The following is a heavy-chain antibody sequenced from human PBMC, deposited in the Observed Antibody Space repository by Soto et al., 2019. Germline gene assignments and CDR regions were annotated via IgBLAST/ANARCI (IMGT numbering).Heavy chain of an antibody. V-gene: IGHV1-69*01. CDR2: IIPIFGTT. D-gene: IGHD2-21*02. Sequence: VQLVQSGAEVKKPGSSVKVSCKASGGTFSNYPFIWVRQAPGQGLDWMGGIIPIFGTTDYGQRFQARVTITADETTNTAYMELSSRRSADTAVYYCARGLYCGGGCYSHVAYWGQGTVVTVSS. J-gene: IGHJ4*02. CDR3: ARGLYCGGGCYSHVAY. CDR1: GGTFSNYP.